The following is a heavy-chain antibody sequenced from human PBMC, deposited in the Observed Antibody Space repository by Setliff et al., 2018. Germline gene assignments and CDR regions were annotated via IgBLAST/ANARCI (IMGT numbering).Heavy chain of an antibody. CDR3: AGHPRVTIFGVVAFDY. CDR2: MYSSGST. Sequence: ASETLSLTCTVSGGPINSDRYYWGWIRQPPGKGLEWIGSMYSSGSTYSTPSLKSRVTISVDTSQNQFSLKLSSVTAADTAAYYCAGHPRVTIFGVVAFDYGGQGILVTVSS. V-gene: IGHV4-39*01. CDR1: GGPINSDRYY. D-gene: IGHD3-3*01. J-gene: IGHJ4*02.